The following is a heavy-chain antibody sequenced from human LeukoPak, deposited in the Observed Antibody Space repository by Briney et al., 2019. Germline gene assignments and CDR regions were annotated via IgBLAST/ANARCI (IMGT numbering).Heavy chain of an antibody. CDR3: ARDFGDSSGWYEFAY. D-gene: IGHD6-19*01. CDR1: GGTFSIYA. V-gene: IGHV1-69*06. Sequence: SVTVSCKASGGTFSIYAISWVRQAPGQGLEWMGRIIPIFGTANYAQKFQGRVTITADKSTSTAYMELSSLRSEDTAVYYCARDFGDSSGWYEFAYWGQGTLVTVSS. CDR2: IIPIFGTA. J-gene: IGHJ4*02.